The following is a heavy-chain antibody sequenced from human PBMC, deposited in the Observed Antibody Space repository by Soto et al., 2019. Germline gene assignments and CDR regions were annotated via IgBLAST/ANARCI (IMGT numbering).Heavy chain of an antibody. J-gene: IGHJ4*02. CDR1: YVFISTSY. Sequence: PSETLSLTCPFSYVFISTSYLSLILKPPGKGLEWIGCTYYSGNINYNPSLKSRVTISVDTSKNQFSLKLSSVTAADTAVYYCARDYGDYEPHFGYWGQGTLVTVSS. CDR3: ARDYGDYEPHFGY. CDR2: TYYSGNI. D-gene: IGHD4-17*01. V-gene: IGHV4-59*08.